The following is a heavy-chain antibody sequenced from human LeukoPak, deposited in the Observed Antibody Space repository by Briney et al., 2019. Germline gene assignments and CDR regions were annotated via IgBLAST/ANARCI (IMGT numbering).Heavy chain of an antibody. J-gene: IGHJ4*02. CDR1: GGSTSSYY. V-gene: IGHV4-59*01. CDR3: ARVLPELRFLEWLYYFDY. Sequence: PSETLSLTCTVSGGSTSSYYWSWIRQPPGKGLEWIGYIYYSGSTNYNPSLKSRVIISVDTSKNQFSLKLSSVTAADTAVYYCARVLPELRFLEWLYYFDYWGQGTLVTVSS. CDR2: IYYSGST. D-gene: IGHD3-3*01.